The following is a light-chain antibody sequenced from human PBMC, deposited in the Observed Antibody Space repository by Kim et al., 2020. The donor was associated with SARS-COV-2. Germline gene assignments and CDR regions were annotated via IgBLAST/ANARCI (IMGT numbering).Light chain of an antibody. CDR1: QSLSTSY. J-gene: IGKJ4*01. Sequence: SPGERATLSCRASQSLSTSYLAWYQQKPGQAPRLLMYDSSKRATGVPDRFSGSGSGTQFTLTISRLEPEDFAVYFCLQYDTSLTFGGGTKVDIK. V-gene: IGKV3-20*01. CDR3: LQYDTSLT. CDR2: DSS.